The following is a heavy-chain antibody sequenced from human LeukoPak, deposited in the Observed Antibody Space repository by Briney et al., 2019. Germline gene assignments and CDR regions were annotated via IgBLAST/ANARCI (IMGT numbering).Heavy chain of an antibody. J-gene: IGHJ4*02. Sequence: ASVKVSCKASGYTFTSYGISWVRQAPGQGLEWMGWISAYNGNTNYAQKLQGRVTMTTDTSTSTAYMELRSLRSDDTAVYYCAVSASRVLLWFGESIGDYFDYWGQGTLVTASS. D-gene: IGHD3-10*01. CDR2: ISAYNGNT. CDR1: GYTFTSYG. CDR3: AVSASRVLLWFGESIGDYFDY. V-gene: IGHV1-18*01.